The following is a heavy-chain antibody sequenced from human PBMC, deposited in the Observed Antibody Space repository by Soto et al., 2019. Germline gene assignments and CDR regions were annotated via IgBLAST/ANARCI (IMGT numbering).Heavy chain of an antibody. CDR2: ISGSGGST. Sequence: PGGSLRLSCAASGFTFSSYAMSWVRQAPGKGLEWVSVISGSGGSTYYADSVKGRFTISRDNSKNTLYLQMNSLRAEDTAVYYCAKGFRGGSTVHFDSWGQGTLVTVSS. CDR1: GFTFSSYA. J-gene: IGHJ4*02. D-gene: IGHD4-17*01. V-gene: IGHV3-23*01. CDR3: AKGFRGGSTVHFDS.